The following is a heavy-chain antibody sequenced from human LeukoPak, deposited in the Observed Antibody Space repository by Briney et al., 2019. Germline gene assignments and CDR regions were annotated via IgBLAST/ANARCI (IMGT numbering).Heavy chain of an antibody. CDR2: ISSNGGST. V-gene: IGHV3-64*01. D-gene: IGHD6-6*01. Sequence: GGTLRLSCAASGFTFSSYGMSWVRQAPGKGLEYVSAISSNGGSTYYANSVKGRFTISRDNSKNTLYLQMGSLRAEDMAVYYCARGSEYSSSLFDYWGQGTLVTVSS. CDR3: ARGSEYSSSLFDY. J-gene: IGHJ4*02. CDR1: GFTFSSYG.